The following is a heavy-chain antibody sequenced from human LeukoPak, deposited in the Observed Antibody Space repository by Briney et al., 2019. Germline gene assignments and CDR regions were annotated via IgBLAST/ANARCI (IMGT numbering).Heavy chain of an antibody. CDR1: GGSISSYY. CDR3: ARRADDPSSPVDY. D-gene: IGHD3-16*01. Sequence: SETLSLTCTVSGGSISSYYWSWIRQPPGKGLEWIGYIYYSGSTNYNPSLKSRVTISVDTSKNQFSLKLSSVTAADTAVYYCARRADDPSSPVDYWGQGTLVTVSS. V-gene: IGHV4-59*08. J-gene: IGHJ4*02. CDR2: IYYSGST.